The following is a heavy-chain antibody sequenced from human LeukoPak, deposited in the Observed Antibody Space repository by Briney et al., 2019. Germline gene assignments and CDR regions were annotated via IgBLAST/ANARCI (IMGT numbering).Heavy chain of an antibody. D-gene: IGHD3-22*01. CDR3: AREGSSGYYPY. CDR1: GFTFSSYS. J-gene: IGHJ4*02. Sequence: GGSLRLSCAASGFTFSSYSMNWVRQAPGKGLEWVSSISSSSSYIYYADSVKGRFSISRDNAKNSLYLQMNSLRAEDTAVYYCAREGSSGYYPYWGQGILVTVSS. CDR2: ISSSSSYI. V-gene: IGHV3-21*01.